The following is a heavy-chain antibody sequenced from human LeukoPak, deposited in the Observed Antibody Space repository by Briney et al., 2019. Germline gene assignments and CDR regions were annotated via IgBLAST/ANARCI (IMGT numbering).Heavy chain of an antibody. CDR1: GFTFSSYW. CDR3: AKVRGGGEYQLIHIDY. V-gene: IGHV3-30*18. D-gene: IGHD2-2*01. CDR2: ISYDGSNK. J-gene: IGHJ4*02. Sequence: GGSLRLSCAASGFTFSSYWMSWVRQAPGKGLEWVAVISYDGSNKYYADSVKGRFTISRDNSKNTLYLQMNSLRAEDTAVYYCAKVRGGGEYQLIHIDYWGQGTLVTVSS.